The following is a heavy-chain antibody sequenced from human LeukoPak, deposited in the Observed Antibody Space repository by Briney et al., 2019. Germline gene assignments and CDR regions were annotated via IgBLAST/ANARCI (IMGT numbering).Heavy chain of an antibody. CDR2: IYTSGST. Sequence: SQTLSLTCTVSGGSISSGSYYWSWLRQPAGKGLEWIVRIYTSGSTNYNPSLKSRVTVSVDTSKNQFSLRLSSVTAADTAVYYCARYIYGVWHFDYWGQGTLVTVSS. J-gene: IGHJ4*02. D-gene: IGHD2-8*01. CDR3: ARYIYGVWHFDY. CDR1: GGSISSGSYY. V-gene: IGHV4-61*02.